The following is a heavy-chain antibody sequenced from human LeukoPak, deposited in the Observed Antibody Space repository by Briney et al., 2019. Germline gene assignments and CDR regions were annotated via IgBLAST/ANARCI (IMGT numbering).Heavy chain of an antibody. J-gene: IGHJ4*02. CDR3: ARVEFVPAAPDY. CDR2: ISYDGSNK. D-gene: IGHD2-2*01. V-gene: IGHV3-30*04. Sequence: GGSLRLSCAASGFTFSSYAMHWVRQAPGKGLEWVAVISYDGSNKYYADSVKGRFTISRDNSKNTLYLQMNSLRAEDTAVYYCARVEFVPAAPDYWGQGTLVTVSS. CDR1: GFTFSSYA.